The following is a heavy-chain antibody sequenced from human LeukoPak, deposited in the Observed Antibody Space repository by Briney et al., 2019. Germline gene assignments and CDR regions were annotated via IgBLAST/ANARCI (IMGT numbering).Heavy chain of an antibody. CDR1: GFSLSPSW. CDR2: ITSDGRDT. CDR3: ATDWLYRLEK. V-gene: IGHV3-74*01. J-gene: IGHJ4*02. Sequence: GGSLRLSCAASGFSLSPSWMNWVRQAPGRGLVWVSRITSDGRDTVYADSVKGRFTISRDNARNTVYLQMDGLRAEDSAVYFCATDWLYRLEKWGQGALVTVSS. D-gene: IGHD4-11*01.